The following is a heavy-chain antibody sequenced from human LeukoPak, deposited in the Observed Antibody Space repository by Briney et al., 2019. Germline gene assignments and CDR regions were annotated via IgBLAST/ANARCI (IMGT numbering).Heavy chain of an antibody. CDR1: GFTFSSYW. Sequence: GGSLRLSCAASGFTFSSYWMHWVRQAPGKGLVWVSRVNSDGSTTTYADSVKGRFTISRDNAKNTLYLQMNGLRAEDTAVYYCTRGGVDHWGQGTLVTVSS. D-gene: IGHD3-16*01. CDR3: TRGGVDH. V-gene: IGHV3-74*01. J-gene: IGHJ4*02. CDR2: VNSDGSTT.